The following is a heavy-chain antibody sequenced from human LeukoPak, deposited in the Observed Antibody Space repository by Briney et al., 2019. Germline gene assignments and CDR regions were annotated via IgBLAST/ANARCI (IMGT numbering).Heavy chain of an antibody. Sequence: SETLSLTCTVSGGSISSYYWSWTRQPPGKGLEWIGYIYYSGSTNYNPSLKSRVTISVDTSKNQFSLKLSSVTAADTAVYYCAREEALYGMDVWGQGTTVTVSS. CDR3: AREEALYGMDV. CDR2: IYYSGST. J-gene: IGHJ6*02. V-gene: IGHV4-59*01. CDR1: GGSISSYY.